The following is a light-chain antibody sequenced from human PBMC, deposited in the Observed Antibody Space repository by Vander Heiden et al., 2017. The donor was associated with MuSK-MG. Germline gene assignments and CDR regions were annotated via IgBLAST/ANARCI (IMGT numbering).Light chain of an antibody. CDR3: AAWDDSLRDVV. V-gene: IGLV1-47*01. CDR2: RNN. CDR1: SSNIGINY. Sequence: QSVLTQPPSASGTPGQRVTISCSASSSNIGINYVSWYQQLPGTAPKLLIYRNNQRPSGVPDRFSGSKSGTSASLAISGLQSEDEADYYCAAWDDSLRDVVFGGGTKLTVL. J-gene: IGLJ2*01.